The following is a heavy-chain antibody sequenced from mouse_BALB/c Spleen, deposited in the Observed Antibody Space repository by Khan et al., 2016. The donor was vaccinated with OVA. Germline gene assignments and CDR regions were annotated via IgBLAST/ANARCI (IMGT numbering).Heavy chain of an antibody. CDR3: ARGYDFFAY. Sequence: EVQLQQSGPDLVKPRASVKISCKASGYSFTLYYMTWVKQSHGKSLEWIGRVNPNTGGSDYNQEFKGKAILTVDKSSKPAYMELHSLTSEDSAVYYCARGYDFFAYWGQGTLVTVSA. D-gene: IGHD2-14*01. CDR1: GYSFTLYY. CDR2: VNPNTGGS. V-gene: IGHV1-26*01. J-gene: IGHJ3*01.